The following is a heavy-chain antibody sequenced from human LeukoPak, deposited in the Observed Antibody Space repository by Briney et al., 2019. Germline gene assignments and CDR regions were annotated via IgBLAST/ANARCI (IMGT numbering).Heavy chain of an antibody. CDR2: IYYSGST. V-gene: IGHV4-39*02. CDR3: ARERYSSGGPDY. J-gene: IGHJ4*02. CDR1: GGSISSSSYY. Sequence: PSDTLSLTCTVSGGSISSSSYYWGWIRQPPGKGLEWIGSIYYSGSTYYNPSLKSRVTISVDTSKNQFSLKLSSVTAADTAVYYCARERYSSGGPDYWGQGTLVTVSS. D-gene: IGHD6-19*01.